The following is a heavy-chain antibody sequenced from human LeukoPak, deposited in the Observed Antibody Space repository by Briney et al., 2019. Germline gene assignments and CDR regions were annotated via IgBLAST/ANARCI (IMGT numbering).Heavy chain of an antibody. D-gene: IGHD3-22*01. Sequence: PSETLSLTCAVYGGSFSGYYWSWIRQPPGKGLEWIGEINHSGSTNYNPSLKSRVPISVDTSKTQFSLKLSSVPAADTAVYYCARGGYDSSGYFCWGQGTLVTVSS. V-gene: IGHV4-34*01. J-gene: IGHJ4*02. CDR2: INHSGST. CDR3: ARGGYDSSGYFC. CDR1: GGSFSGYY.